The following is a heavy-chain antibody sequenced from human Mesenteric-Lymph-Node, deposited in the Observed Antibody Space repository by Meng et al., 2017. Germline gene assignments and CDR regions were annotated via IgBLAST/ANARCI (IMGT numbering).Heavy chain of an antibody. J-gene: IGHJ4*02. D-gene: IGHD6-19*01. V-gene: IGHV3-23*01. CDR1: GFTFSSYT. CDR3: AKDTGIAVAGTVY. CDR2: ISGSGGST. Sequence: GESLKISCAASGFTFSSYTMNWVRQAPGKGLEWVSAISGSGGSTYYADSVKGRFTISRDNSKNTLYLQMNSLRAEDTAVYYCAKDTGIAVAGTVYWGQGTLVTVSS.